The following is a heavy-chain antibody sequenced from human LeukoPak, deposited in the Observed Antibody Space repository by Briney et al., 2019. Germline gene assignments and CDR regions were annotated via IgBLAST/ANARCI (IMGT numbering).Heavy chain of an antibody. Sequence: GGCLRLSCAASGFTFSSDSMNWVRQAPGEGLEWVSSISSGSSYIYYADSVKGRFSISRDNAKNSLYLQMNSLRAEDTAVYYCAREEGLGYYTYWGQGTLVTVSS. CDR2: ISSGSSYI. CDR1: GFTFSSDS. CDR3: AREEGLGYYTY. J-gene: IGHJ4*02. D-gene: IGHD2-8*01. V-gene: IGHV3-21*01.